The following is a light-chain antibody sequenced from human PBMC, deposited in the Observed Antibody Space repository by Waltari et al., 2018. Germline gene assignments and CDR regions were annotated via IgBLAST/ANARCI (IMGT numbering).Light chain of an antibody. CDR1: QSVSSF. Sequence: EIVLTQSPATLSLSPGERATLSCRASQSVSSFLALYQHKPGQAPRLLIYDASNRATGIPARFSGSGSGTDFTLTISSLEPEDFAVYYCHQRSNWPLTFGGGTKVEIK. V-gene: IGKV3-11*01. CDR2: DAS. CDR3: HQRSNWPLT. J-gene: IGKJ4*01.